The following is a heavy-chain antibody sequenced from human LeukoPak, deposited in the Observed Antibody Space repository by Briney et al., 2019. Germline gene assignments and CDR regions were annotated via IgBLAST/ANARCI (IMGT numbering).Heavy chain of an antibody. J-gene: IGHJ1*01. Sequence: SVKVSCKASGGTFSSYAISWVRQAPGQGLEWMGRIIPILGIANYAQKFQGRVTITAAKSTSTAYMELSSLRSEDTAVYYCANRGIAAAGSFQHWGQGTLVTVSS. D-gene: IGHD6-13*01. V-gene: IGHV1-69*04. CDR3: ANRGIAAAGSFQH. CDR2: IIPILGIA. CDR1: GGTFSSYA.